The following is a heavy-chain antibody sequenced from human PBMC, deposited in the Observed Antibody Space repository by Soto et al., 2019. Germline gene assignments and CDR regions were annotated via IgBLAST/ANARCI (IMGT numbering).Heavy chain of an antibody. CDR1: GFTFSTYV. CDR2: IWYDGSNK. CDR3: ARENSSSYKTDY. Sequence: QVQLVESGGGVVQPGRSLRLSCAASGFTFSTYVMHWVRQTPGKGLEWVAVIWYDGSNKYYADSVKGRFTISRDNSKNTLYLQMNSLRAEDTAVYYCARENSSSYKTDYWGQGTLVTVSS. D-gene: IGHD6-6*01. V-gene: IGHV3-33*01. J-gene: IGHJ4*02.